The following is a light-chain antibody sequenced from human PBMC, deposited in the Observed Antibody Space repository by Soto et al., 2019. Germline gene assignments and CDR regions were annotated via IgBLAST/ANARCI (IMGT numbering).Light chain of an antibody. CDR2: NVY. J-gene: IGLJ1*01. V-gene: IGLV2-14*03. CDR1: SSDVGAYNF. Sequence: QSVLTQPASVSGSPGQSITISCTGTSSDVGAYNFVSWHQQHPGKAPKLMIYNVYDRPSGISYRFSGSKSGNTASLTISGLQGEDEADYYCSAYTVSSYVFGTGTKVTVL. CDR3: SAYTVSSYV.